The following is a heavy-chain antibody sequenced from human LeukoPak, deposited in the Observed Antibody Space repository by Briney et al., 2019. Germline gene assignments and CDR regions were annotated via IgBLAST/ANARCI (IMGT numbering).Heavy chain of an antibody. V-gene: IGHV1-18*01. D-gene: IGHD3-22*01. CDR1: GYTFNSYG. CDR3: ARIPYDSSGYYYEDY. Sequence: ASVKVSCKASGYTFNSYGISWVRQAPGQGLEWMGWISAYNGNTNYARKLQGRVTMTTDTSTSTAYMELRSLRSDDTAVYYCARIPYDSSGYYYEDYWGQGTLVTVSS. CDR2: ISAYNGNT. J-gene: IGHJ4*02.